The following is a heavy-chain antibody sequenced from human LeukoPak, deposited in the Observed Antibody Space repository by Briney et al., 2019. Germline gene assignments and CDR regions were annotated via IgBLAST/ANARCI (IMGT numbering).Heavy chain of an antibody. D-gene: IGHD5-24*01. CDR2: IANSGDNT. V-gene: IGHV3-23*01. J-gene: IGHJ3*02. CDR3: VKSAGKDGYRDSFDM. CDR1: GITLSDFW. Sequence: GGSLRLSCAASGITLSDFWFSWVCQAPGKGLEWVSTIANSGDNTYYADSVKGRFTISRDNFRNTLYLQMNSLRAEDTAVYYCVKSAGKDGYRDSFDMWGQGTVVTVSS.